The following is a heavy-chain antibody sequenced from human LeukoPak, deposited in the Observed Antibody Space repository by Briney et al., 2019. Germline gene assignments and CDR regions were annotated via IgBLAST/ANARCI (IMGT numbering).Heavy chain of an antibody. D-gene: IGHD3-10*01. CDR3: ASSLGYGSGSYYKFFAYYYMDV. CDR2: ISYDGSNK. Sequence: GGSLRLSCAASGFTFSSYAMHWVRQAPGKVIEWVAVISYDGSNKYYADSVKGRFTISRDNSKNTLYLQMNSLRAEDTAVYYCASSLGYGSGSYYKFFAYYYMDVWGKGTTVTVSS. CDR1: GFTFSSYA. V-gene: IGHV3-30*01. J-gene: IGHJ6*03.